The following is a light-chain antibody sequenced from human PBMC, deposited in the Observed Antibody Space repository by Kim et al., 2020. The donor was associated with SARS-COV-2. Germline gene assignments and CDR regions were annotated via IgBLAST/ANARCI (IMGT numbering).Light chain of an antibody. Sequence: VLTQSPGTLSLSPGERATLSCRASQSVRSSYLAWYQQKPGQAPRLLIYGASSRATGIPDRFSGSGSGTAFTLTISRLEPEDSAVYYCQQYGNLITFVQGTRLEIK. J-gene: IGKJ5*01. CDR1: QSVRSSY. CDR2: GAS. V-gene: IGKV3-20*01. CDR3: QQYGNLIT.